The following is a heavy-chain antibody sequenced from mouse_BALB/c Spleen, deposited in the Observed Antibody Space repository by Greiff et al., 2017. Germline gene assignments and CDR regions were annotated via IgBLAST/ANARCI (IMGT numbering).Heavy chain of an antibody. D-gene: IGHD1-2*01. J-gene: IGHJ1*01. Sequence: VQLQQSGAELMKPGASVKISCKATGYTFSSYWIEWVKQRPGHGLEWIGEILPGSGSTNYNEKFKGKATFTADTSSNTAYMQLSSLTSEDSAVYYCAGRYGCHHWYFDVWGAGTTVTVSS. CDR1: GYTFSSYW. CDR2: ILPGSGST. V-gene: IGHV1-9*01. CDR3: AGRYGCHHWYFDV.